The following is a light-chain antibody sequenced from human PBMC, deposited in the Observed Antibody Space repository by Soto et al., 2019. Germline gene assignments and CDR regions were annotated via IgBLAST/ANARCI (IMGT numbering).Light chain of an antibody. J-gene: IGLJ1*01. CDR2: EVS. CDR3: SSYTSSSTYV. Sequence: QSVLTQPASVSGSPGQSITISCTGTSSDVGGYNYVSWYQQHPGKAPKLMIYEVSTRPSGVSNRFSGSKSGNTASLTISGLQAEDEADYYCSSYTSSSTYVFRTGTKAPVL. V-gene: IGLV2-14*01. CDR1: SSDVGGYNY.